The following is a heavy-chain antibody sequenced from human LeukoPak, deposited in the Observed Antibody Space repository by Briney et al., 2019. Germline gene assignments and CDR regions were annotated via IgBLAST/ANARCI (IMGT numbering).Heavy chain of an antibody. CDR2: INTDGSST. J-gene: IGHJ5*02. Sequence: GGSLRLSCAASGFTFSSYWMHWVRQAPGKGLVWVSRINTDGSSTSYADSAKGRFTISRDNAKNTLYLQMNSLRAEDTAVYYCARDPTGGNWFDPWGQGTLVTVSS. CDR3: ARDPTGGNWFDP. D-gene: IGHD7-27*01. CDR1: GFTFSSYW. V-gene: IGHV3-74*01.